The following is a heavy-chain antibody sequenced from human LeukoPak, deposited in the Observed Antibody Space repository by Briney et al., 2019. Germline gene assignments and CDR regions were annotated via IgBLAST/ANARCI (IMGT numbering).Heavy chain of an antibody. V-gene: IGHV4-59*08. CDR3: ARQEIGLRSFDP. D-gene: IGHD3/OR15-3a*01. CDR1: GGSISSYY. J-gene: IGHJ5*02. Sequence: SETLSLTCTVSGGSISSYYWSWIRQPPGKGLEWIGYIYYSGSTNYKPSLKSRVTISVETSKNQFSLNLSSVTAADTAVYYCARQEIGLRSFDPWGQGTLVTVSS. CDR2: IYYSGST.